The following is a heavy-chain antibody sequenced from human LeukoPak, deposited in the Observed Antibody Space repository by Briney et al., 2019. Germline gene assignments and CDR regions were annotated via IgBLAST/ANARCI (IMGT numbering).Heavy chain of an antibody. CDR1: GGTFSSYA. CDR3: ARDYGDYLYYFDY. J-gene: IGHJ4*02. CDR2: IIPILGIA. V-gene: IGHV1-69*10. Sequence: GASVNVSCKASGGTFSSYAISWVRQAPGQGLEWMGRIIPILGIANYAQKFQGRVTITADKSTSTAYMELSSLRSEDTAVYYCARDYGDYLYYFDYWGQGTLVTVSS. D-gene: IGHD4-17*01.